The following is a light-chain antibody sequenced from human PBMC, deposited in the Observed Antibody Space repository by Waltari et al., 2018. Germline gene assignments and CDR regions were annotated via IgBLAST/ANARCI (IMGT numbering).Light chain of an antibody. CDR3: QHYVRLPAT. V-gene: IGKV3-20*01. Sequence: ESVWTQSPGTLSLSPGERATLSCRASQSVRGSLAWYQQKDGQAPRHLIYGASSRATGIPDRFSGSGSGTDFSLTISSLEPEDFAVYFCQHYVRLPATFGQGTKVEI. CDR2: GAS. CDR1: QSVRGS. J-gene: IGKJ1*01.